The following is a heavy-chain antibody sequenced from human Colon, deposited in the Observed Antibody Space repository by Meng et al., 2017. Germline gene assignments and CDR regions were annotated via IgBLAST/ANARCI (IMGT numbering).Heavy chain of an antibody. CDR2: ISYDGSNK. CDR3: ARDRIAVAPNYYYGMDV. Sequence: GESLKISCAASKFTFSTYPMNWVRQAPGKGLEWVTVISYDGSNKYYADSVKGRFTISRDNSKNTLYLQMNSLRAEDTAVYYCARDRIAVAPNYYYGMDVWGQGTTVTVSS. CDR1: KFTFSTYP. D-gene: IGHD6-19*01. J-gene: IGHJ6*02. V-gene: IGHV3-30*01.